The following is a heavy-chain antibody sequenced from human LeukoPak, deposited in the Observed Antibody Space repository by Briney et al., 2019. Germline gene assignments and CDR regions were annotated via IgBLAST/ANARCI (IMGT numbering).Heavy chain of an antibody. V-gene: IGHV3-66*01. D-gene: IGHD1-26*01. CDR1: GFTVSSNY. CDR2: IDSGGST. J-gene: IGHJ4*02. CDR3: ARGQASIGSFSSYLDF. Sequence: WGSLSLTCAASGFTVSSNYMNWVRQAPGKGLEWVSVIDSGGSTSYADSVKGRFTISRDSSKNTLHLQMNSLRAEDTAVYYCARGQASIGSFSSYLDFCGQGTLATVSS.